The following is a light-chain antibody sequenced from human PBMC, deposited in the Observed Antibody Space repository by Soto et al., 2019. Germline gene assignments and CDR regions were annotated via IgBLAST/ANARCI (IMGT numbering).Light chain of an antibody. Sequence: VFTQSPAPLSLSPGERATLSCRASQSIHTSLAWYQQKHGQPPRLVVYDSTLRANGVPDRFGGSRSGTEFTLTINNLEPEDFAVYYCQQRNVWPPITFGQGTRLEI. CDR1: QSIHTS. CDR2: DST. CDR3: QQRNVWPPIT. V-gene: IGKV3-11*01. J-gene: IGKJ5*01.